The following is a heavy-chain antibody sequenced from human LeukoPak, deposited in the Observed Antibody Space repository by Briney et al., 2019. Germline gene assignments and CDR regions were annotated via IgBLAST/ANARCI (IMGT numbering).Heavy chain of an antibody. J-gene: IGHJ4*02. CDR3: ARDSDYGDSFDY. V-gene: IGHV1-2*02. Sequence: ASVKVSCKTSGYTFIGDYTNWVRQAPGQGLEWMGWINPNSGGTNYAQNFQGRVTMTRDTSISTAYMEMSRLRSEDTAVYYCARDSDYGDSFDYWGQGTLVTVSS. D-gene: IGHD4-17*01. CDR1: GYTFIGDY. CDR2: INPNSGGT.